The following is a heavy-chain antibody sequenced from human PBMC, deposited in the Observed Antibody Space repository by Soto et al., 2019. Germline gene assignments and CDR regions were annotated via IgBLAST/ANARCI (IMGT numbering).Heavy chain of an antibody. V-gene: IGHV3-23*01. D-gene: IGHD3-3*01. CDR3: AKGTSPFWSRFDY. CDR1: GFTFSSYA. J-gene: IGHJ4*02. Sequence: EVQLLESGGGLVQPGGSLRLSCAASGFTFSSYAMSWVRQAPGKGLEWVSAISGSGGSTYYADSVKGRFTISRDNSKNKLYLQMNSLRAEDTAVYYCAKGTSPFWSRFDYWGQGTLVTVSS. CDR2: ISGSGGST.